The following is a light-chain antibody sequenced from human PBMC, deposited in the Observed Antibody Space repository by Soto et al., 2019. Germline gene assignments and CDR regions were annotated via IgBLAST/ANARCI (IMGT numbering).Light chain of an antibody. V-gene: IGLV2-11*01. CDR1: SSGVGGYNH. CDR3: CSYAGTYTFV. CDR2: DFI. Sequence: QSAMTQPRSVSGSPGQSVTISCTGTSSGVGGYNHVSLYQQHPGKAPKLLIYDFIMRPSVVPERFSGSKSGNTASLTISGLQAEDEPDYYCCSYAGTYTFVFGTGTKLTVL. J-gene: IGLJ1*01.